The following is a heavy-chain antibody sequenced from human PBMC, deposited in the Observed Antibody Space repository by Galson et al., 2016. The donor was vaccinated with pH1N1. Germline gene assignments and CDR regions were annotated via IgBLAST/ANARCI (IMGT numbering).Heavy chain of an antibody. CDR1: DFDFRHSD. CDR2: IGTHDDT. D-gene: IGHD4-17*01. CDR3: ATPMDYGDYVLNY. V-gene: IGHV3-13*01. Sequence: SLRLSCAAFDFDFRHSDMHWVRQAAGKGLEWVSTIGTHDDTFYSDSVKGRFAISRDNSKNTLYLQMNSLRAEDTAVYYCATPMDYGDYVLNYWGQGTLVTVSS. J-gene: IGHJ4*02.